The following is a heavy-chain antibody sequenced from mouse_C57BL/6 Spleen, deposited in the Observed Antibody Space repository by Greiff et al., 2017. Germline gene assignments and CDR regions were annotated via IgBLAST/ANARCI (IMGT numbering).Heavy chain of an antibody. J-gene: IGHJ4*01. CDR2: ISNLAYSI. Sequence: EVQLLESGAGLVQPGGSLKLSCAASGFTFSDYGMAWVRQAPRQGPEWVAFISNLAYSIDYAYTVTGRFTITRENAKNTLYLEMSSLRSEDTAMYYCARGLTFYAMDYWGQGTSVTVSA. D-gene: IGHD4-1*01. CDR3: ARGLTFYAMDY. CDR1: GFTFSDYG. V-gene: IGHV5-15*01.